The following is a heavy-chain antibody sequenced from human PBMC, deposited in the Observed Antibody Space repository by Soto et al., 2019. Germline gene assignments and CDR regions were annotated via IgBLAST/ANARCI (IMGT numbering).Heavy chain of an antibody. Sequence: QVQLQESGPGLVKPSQTLSLTCSVSGGSISSGDNYWSWIRQSPGKGLEWIGYIYYSGSTYYNPSLKSRVSISVDTAKRQFSLKLTSVTAADTAAYYCARGRGGAGHFDIWGQGTEVTVSS. D-gene: IGHD3-16*01. CDR2: IYYSGST. CDR1: GGSISSGDNY. V-gene: IGHV4-30-4*01. J-gene: IGHJ3*02. CDR3: ARGRGGAGHFDI.